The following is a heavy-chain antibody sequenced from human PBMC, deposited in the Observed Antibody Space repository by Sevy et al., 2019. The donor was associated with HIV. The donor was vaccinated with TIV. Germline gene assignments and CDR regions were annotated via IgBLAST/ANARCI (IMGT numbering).Heavy chain of an antibody. V-gene: IGHV3-30*18. CDR3: AKADSSGYYYLDY. CDR1: GFTFSSYG. Sequence: GGSLRLSCAASGFTFSSYGMHWVRQAPGKGLEWVAVISYDGSNKYYADSVKGRFTISRDNSKNTLYLQMNSLRAEDTAVYYCAKADSSGYYYLDYWSQGTLVTVSS. J-gene: IGHJ4*02. D-gene: IGHD3-22*01. CDR2: ISYDGSNK.